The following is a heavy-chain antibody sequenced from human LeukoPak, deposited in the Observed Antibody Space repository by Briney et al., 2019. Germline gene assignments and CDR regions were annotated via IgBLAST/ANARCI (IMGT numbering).Heavy chain of an antibody. CDR1: GFTVSSNY. J-gene: IGHJ3*02. Sequence: GSLRLSCAASGFTVSSNYMSWVRQAPGKGLEWVSVIYSGGSTYYADSVKGRFTISRDNSKNTLYLQMNSLRAEDTAVYYCASQPDSPDAFDIWGQGTMVTVSS. D-gene: IGHD3-22*01. CDR2: IYSGGST. V-gene: IGHV3-66*04. CDR3: ASQPDSPDAFDI.